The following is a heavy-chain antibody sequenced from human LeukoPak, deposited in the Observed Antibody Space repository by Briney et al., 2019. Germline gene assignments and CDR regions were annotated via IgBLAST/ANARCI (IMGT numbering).Heavy chain of an antibody. V-gene: IGHV3-30*04. D-gene: IGHD2-15*01. CDR3: TTLNDGSCPN. Sequence: GGSLRLSCAASGFTFSTYAMHWVRQAPGKGLEWVAVILYDGSNKYYADSVKGRFTISRDNSKNTLYLQMNSLKTEDTAVYYCTTLNDGSCPNWGQGTLVTVSS. CDR1: GFTFSTYA. J-gene: IGHJ4*02. CDR2: ILYDGSNK.